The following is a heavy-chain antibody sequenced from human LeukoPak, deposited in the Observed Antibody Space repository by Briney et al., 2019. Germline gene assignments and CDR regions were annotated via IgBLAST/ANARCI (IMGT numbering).Heavy chain of an antibody. CDR2: ISYSGDAT. CDR3: AKRGLTGTKEFDY. CDR1: GFTFSGYA. J-gene: IGHJ4*02. Sequence: GGSLRLSCAASGFTFSGYAMSWVRQAPGKGLEWASVISYSGDATYYADSVRGRFTISRDNSKNTVYLQLNSLRAADTAVYFCAKRGLTGTKEFDYWGQGTLVTVSS. V-gene: IGHV3-23*01. D-gene: IGHD1-7*01.